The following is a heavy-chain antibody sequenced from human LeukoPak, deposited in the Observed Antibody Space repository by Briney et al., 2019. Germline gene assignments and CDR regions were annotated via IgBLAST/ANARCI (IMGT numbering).Heavy chain of an antibody. Sequence: SETLSLTCTVSGGSISSSSYYWGWIRQPPGKGLEWIGSIYYSGSTYYNPSLKSRVTISVDTSKNQFSLKLSSVTAADTAVYYCASLGSYYGSGTDFDYWGQGTLVTVSS. CDR2: IYYSGST. D-gene: IGHD3-10*01. CDR3: ASLGSYYGSGTDFDY. J-gene: IGHJ4*02. V-gene: IGHV4-39*01. CDR1: GGSISSSSYY.